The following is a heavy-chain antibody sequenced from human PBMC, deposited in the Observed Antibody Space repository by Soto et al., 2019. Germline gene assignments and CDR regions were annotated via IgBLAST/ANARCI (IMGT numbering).Heavy chain of an antibody. CDR3: AKDRSYSYGQGGLDD. Sequence: GGSLRLSCSASGFTFSSYAMHWVRQAPGKGLEYVSAISSNGGSTYYADSVKGRFTISRDNSKNTLYLQMNSLRAEDTAVYYCAKDRSYSYGQGGLDDWGQGTLVTVSS. V-gene: IGHV3-64*04. CDR2: ISSNGGST. CDR1: GFTFSSYA. D-gene: IGHD5-18*01. J-gene: IGHJ4*02.